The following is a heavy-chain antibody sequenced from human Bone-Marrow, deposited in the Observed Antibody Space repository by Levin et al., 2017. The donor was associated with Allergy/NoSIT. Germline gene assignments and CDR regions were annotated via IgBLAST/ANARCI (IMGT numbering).Heavy chain of an antibody. Sequence: GESLKISCEASGYRFISYWIGWVRQMPGKGLESMGVIYPGDSDTRYSPSFQGQVTISADKSIYTAYLQWTSLKASDTAMYYCATYYYDTSGYLPLGYWGQGTLITVSS. D-gene: IGHD3-22*01. CDR3: ATYYYDTSGYLPLGY. V-gene: IGHV5-51*01. CDR1: GYRFISYW. CDR2: IYPGDSDT. J-gene: IGHJ4*02.